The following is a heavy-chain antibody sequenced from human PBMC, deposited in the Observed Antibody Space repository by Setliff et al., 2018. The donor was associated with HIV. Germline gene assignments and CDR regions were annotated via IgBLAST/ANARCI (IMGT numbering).Heavy chain of an antibody. D-gene: IGHD3-10*01. Sequence: ASVKVSCKASGYTFTSYYVHWVRQAPGQGLEWMGILNPSGDSTAYAQKFQGRVTMSRDTSTSTVYMELSRLRSDDTAVYYCARGGYHGFGSYGDYWVQGTLVTVSS. CDR2: LNPSGDST. CDR3: ARGGYHGFGSYGDY. CDR1: GYTFTSYY. V-gene: IGHV1-46*01. J-gene: IGHJ4*02.